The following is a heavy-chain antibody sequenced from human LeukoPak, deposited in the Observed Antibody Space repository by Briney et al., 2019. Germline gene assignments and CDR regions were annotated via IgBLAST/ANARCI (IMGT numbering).Heavy chain of an antibody. D-gene: IGHD1-14*01. CDR1: GGSFSSSTYY. Sequence: SETLSLTCSVSGGSFSSSTYYWGWIRQPPGKGLEWIGAIYYSGTSYYNSSLKSRVTISVDTSKNQFSLKLTSVTAADTAVYYCARAPEYGLYYFDYWGQGTLVTVSS. V-gene: IGHV4-39*07. CDR2: IYYSGTS. J-gene: IGHJ4*02. CDR3: ARAPEYGLYYFDY.